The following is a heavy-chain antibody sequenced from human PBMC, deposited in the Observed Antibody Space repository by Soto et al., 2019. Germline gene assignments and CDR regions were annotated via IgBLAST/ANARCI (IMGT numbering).Heavy chain of an antibody. V-gene: IGHV4-59*01. CDR2: IYYSGST. D-gene: IGHD2-15*01. J-gene: IGHJ6*03. CDR1: GGSISSYY. Sequence: QVQLQESGPGLVKPSETLSLTCTVSGGSISSYYWSWIRQPPGKGLEWIGYIYYSGSTNYNPSLMGRVTISVDTSKNQFSVKLSSVTAADTAVYYCARDRGGAGYCSGGSCYSPHYYYYYMDVWGKGTTVTVSS. CDR3: ARDRGGAGYCSGGSCYSPHYYYYYMDV.